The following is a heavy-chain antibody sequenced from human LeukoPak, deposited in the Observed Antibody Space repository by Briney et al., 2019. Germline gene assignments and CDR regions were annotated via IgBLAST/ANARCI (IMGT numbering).Heavy chain of an antibody. D-gene: IGHD6-19*01. J-gene: IGHJ4*02. CDR2: IIPILGIA. V-gene: IGHV1-69*04. CDR3: ARDGGYSSGWYRTADY. Sequence: SVKVSCKASGYPFTRNGFSWVRQAPGQGLEWMGRIIPILGIANYAQKFQGRVTITADKSTSTAYMELSSLRSEDTAVYYCARDGGYSSGWYRTADYWGQGTLVTVSS. CDR1: GYPFTRNG.